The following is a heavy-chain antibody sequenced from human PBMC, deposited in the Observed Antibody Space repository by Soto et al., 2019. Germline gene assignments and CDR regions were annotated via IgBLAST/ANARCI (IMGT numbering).Heavy chain of an antibody. D-gene: IGHD2-15*01. J-gene: IGHJ4*02. CDR2: ITSSGSFI. Sequence: PGGSLRLSCAASGFTFSNSTMNWVRQAPGKGLEWVACITSSGSFIYYADSMKGRFTISRDDAKKSLYLQMNSLRAEDTAVYYCARVPAASDRAAFYYVSKFFYFDYWGRGTKVTVSS. CDR1: GFTFSNST. CDR3: ARVPAASDRAAFYYVSKFFYFDY. V-gene: IGHV3-21*01.